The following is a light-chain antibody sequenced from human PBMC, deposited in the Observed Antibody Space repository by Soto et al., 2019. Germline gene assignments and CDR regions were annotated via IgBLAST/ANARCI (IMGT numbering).Light chain of an antibody. CDR1: QSINSY. J-gene: IGKJ1*01. CDR2: AAS. V-gene: IGKV1-39*01. Sequence: DIQMTQSPSSLSASVGDRVIITCRASQSINSYLNWYQQKPGKAPKLLINAASSLQTGVPSRFSGSGSGTDFTLTISSLQTEDFAAYYSQQTYNTPRTFGQGAKVEI. CDR3: QQTYNTPRT.